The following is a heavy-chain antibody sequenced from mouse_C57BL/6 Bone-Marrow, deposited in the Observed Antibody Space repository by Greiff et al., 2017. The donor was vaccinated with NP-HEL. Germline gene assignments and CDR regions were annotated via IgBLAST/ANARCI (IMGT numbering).Heavy chain of an antibody. V-gene: IGHV1-72*01. CDR2: IDPNSGGT. CDR3: ARGGTTVVAPYYYAMDY. Sequence: QVQLQQPGAELVKPGASVKLSCKASGYTFTSYWMHWVKQRPGRGLEWIGRIDPNSGGTKYNEKFKSKATLTVDKPSSTAYMQLSNLTSEDSAVYYCARGGTTVVAPYYYAMDYWGQGTSVTVSS. D-gene: IGHD1-1*01. J-gene: IGHJ4*01. CDR1: GYTFTSYW.